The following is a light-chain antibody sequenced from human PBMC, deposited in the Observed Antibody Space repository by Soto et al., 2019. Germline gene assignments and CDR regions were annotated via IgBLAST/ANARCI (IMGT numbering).Light chain of an antibody. Sequence: QSALTQPPSASGSPGQSVTISCTGTSSDVGGYNYVSWYQQHPGKAPNLMIYEVSKRPSGVPDRFSGSKSGNTASLTVSGLQAEDEADYYFSSYAGIYVCGTGTKLTVL. J-gene: IGLJ1*01. CDR1: SSDVGGYNY. CDR3: SSYAGIYV. CDR2: EVS. V-gene: IGLV2-8*01.